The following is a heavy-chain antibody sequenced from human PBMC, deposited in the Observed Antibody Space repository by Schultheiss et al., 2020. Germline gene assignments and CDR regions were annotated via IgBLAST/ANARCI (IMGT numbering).Heavy chain of an antibody. CDR1: GGSFSGYY. Sequence: SETLSLTCAVYGGSFSGYYWSWIRQPPGKGLEWIGYIYYNGSTYYNPSLKSRVTISVDTSKNQFSLKLSSVTAADTAVYYCARLFARYYYDSSGWFDPWGQGTLVTVSS. J-gene: IGHJ5*02. CDR2: IYYNGST. D-gene: IGHD3-22*01. V-gene: IGHV4-34*01. CDR3: ARLFARYYYDSSGWFDP.